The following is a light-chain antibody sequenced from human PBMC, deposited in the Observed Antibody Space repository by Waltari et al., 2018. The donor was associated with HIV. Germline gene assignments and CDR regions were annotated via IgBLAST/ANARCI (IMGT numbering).Light chain of an antibody. J-gene: IGKJ2*01. CDR3: QQSYSVPYT. Sequence: DIQVTQSPASLSASVGDRVSITCRASQSISTFLNWYQQKPGKAPKVLIYSASNLQSGVPSRFSGSGSGTDFTLTVSSLQPEDFATYYCQQSYSVPYTFGQGTRLDIK. CDR1: QSISTF. CDR2: SAS. V-gene: IGKV1-39*01.